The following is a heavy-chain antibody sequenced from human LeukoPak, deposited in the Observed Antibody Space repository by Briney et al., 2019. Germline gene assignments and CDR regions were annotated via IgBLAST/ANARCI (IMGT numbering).Heavy chain of an antibody. CDR3: ARDLGATDY. Sequence: PSETLSLTCTVSGGSISSYYWSWIRQPPGKGLEWIGYIYTSGSTNYNPSLKSRVTISVDTSKNQFSLKLSSVTAADTAVYYSARDLGATDYWGQGTLVTVSS. CDR1: GGSISSYY. D-gene: IGHD1-26*01. J-gene: IGHJ4*02. CDR2: IYTSGST. V-gene: IGHV4-4*09.